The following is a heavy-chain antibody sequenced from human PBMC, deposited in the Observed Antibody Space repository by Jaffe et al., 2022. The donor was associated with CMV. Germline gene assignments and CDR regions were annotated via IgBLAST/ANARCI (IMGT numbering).Heavy chain of an antibody. CDR2: IYYSGST. CDR3: ASRRGSSWYLIDKLHPIDY. CDR1: GGSISSSSYY. V-gene: IGHV4-39*01. Sequence: QLQLQESGPGLVKPSETLSLTCTVSGGSISSSSYYWGWIRQPPGKGLEWIGSIYYSGSTYYNPSLKSRVTISVDTSKNQFSLKLSSVTAADTAVYYCASRRGSSWYLIDKLHPIDYWGQGTLVTVSS. J-gene: IGHJ4*02. D-gene: IGHD6-13*01.